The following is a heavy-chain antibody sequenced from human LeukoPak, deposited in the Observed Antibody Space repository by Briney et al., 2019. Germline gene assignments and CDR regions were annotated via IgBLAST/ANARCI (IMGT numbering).Heavy chain of an antibody. CDR1: GYTFTSYG. CDR3: ARHVPKTYYYDSSGFFFDY. Sequence: ATVKVSCKASGYTFTSYGISWVRQAPGQGLEWMGWISTYNGNTNYAQKLQGRVTMTTDTSTSTAYMELRSLRSDDTAVYYCARHVPKTYYYDSSGFFFDYWGQGTLVTVSS. D-gene: IGHD3-22*01. J-gene: IGHJ4*02. CDR2: ISTYNGNT. V-gene: IGHV1-18*01.